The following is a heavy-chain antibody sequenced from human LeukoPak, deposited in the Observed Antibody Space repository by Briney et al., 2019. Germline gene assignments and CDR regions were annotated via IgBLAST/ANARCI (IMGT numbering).Heavy chain of an antibody. CDR1: GGSISSSSNF. D-gene: IGHD1-26*01. J-gene: IGHJ4*02. CDR3: VIFIMGTTTTDY. CDR2: ISYSGST. Sequence: KPSETLSLTCTVSGGSISSSSNFWGWIRQPPGKGLEWIGSISYSGSTYYNPSLKSRVTISVDTSKNQFSLNLSSVTATAVYYCVIFIMGTTTTDYWGQGTLVTVSS. V-gene: IGHV4-39*01.